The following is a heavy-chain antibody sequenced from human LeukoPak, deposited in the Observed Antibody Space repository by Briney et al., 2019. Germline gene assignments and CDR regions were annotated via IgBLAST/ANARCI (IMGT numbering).Heavy chain of an antibody. Sequence: KPSETLSLTCTVSGGSISSSNWWSWVRQPPGKGLEWIGEIFQTGSTNYNPSLKSRVTISLDKSKNQFSLELNSVTAADTAVYYCARDGRGYYGSGSYYDYWGQGTLVTVSS. J-gene: IGHJ4*02. D-gene: IGHD3-10*01. V-gene: IGHV4-4*02. CDR1: GGSISSSNW. CDR3: ARDGRGYYGSGSYYDY. CDR2: IFQTGST.